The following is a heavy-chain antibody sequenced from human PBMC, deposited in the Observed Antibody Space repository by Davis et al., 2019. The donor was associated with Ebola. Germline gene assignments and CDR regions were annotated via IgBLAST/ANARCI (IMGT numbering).Heavy chain of an antibody. CDR2: IYYSGST. CDR3: GKAVYGDSPLDACDV. J-gene: IGHJ3*01. V-gene: IGHV4-61*08. D-gene: IGHD4-17*01. Sequence: MPSETLSLTCTVSGGSINTDAHYWSWIRQPPGKGLEWIGYIYYSGSTNYNPSLKSRVTISVDTSKNQFSLKLSSVTAADTAVYYCGKAVYGDSPLDACDVWGQGTTVIVSS. CDR1: GGSINTDAHY.